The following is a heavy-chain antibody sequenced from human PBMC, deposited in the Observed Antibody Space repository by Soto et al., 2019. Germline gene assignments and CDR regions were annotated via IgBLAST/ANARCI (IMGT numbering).Heavy chain of an antibody. CDR2: INAGNGYK. D-gene: IGHD2-21*02. J-gene: IGHJ5*02. CDR3: ARGFSGGDADWFDP. CDR1: GYGFTRYA. V-gene: IGHV1-3*01. Sequence: ASVKVSRQATGYGFTRYAMHWVRQAAGQKREWMGWINAGNGYKKFSQRFQGRVTIPRDRSGRIGSVELNRLRSEDTAGYYCARGFSGGDADWFDPLGQGTLVTVSS.